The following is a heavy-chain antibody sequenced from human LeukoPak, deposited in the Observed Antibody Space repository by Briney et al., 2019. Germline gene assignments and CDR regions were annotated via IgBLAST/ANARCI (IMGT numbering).Heavy chain of an antibody. V-gene: IGHV1-69*13. CDR3: ARDRYSGSYLVDWFDP. CDR1: GGTFSSYA. J-gene: IGHJ5*02. D-gene: IGHD1-26*01. CDR2: IIPIFGTA. Sequence: RASVKVSCKASGGTFSSYAISWVRQAPGQGLEWMGGIIPIFGTANYAQKFQGRVTITADESTSTAYMGLSSLRSEDTAVYYCARDRYSGSYLVDWFDPWGQGTLVTVSS.